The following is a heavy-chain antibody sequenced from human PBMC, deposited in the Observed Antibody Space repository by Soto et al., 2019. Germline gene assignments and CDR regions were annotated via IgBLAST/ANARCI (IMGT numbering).Heavy chain of an antibody. V-gene: IGHV3-30-3*01. CDR3: ARDLLRYFDWLDPVEY. Sequence: GGSLRLSCAASGFTFSSYAMHWVRQAPGKGLEWVAVISYDGSNKYYADSVKGRFTISRDNSKDTLYLQMNSLRAEDTAVYYCARDLLRYFDWLDPVEYWGQGTLVTISS. D-gene: IGHD3-9*01. CDR2: ISYDGSNK. J-gene: IGHJ4*02. CDR1: GFTFSSYA.